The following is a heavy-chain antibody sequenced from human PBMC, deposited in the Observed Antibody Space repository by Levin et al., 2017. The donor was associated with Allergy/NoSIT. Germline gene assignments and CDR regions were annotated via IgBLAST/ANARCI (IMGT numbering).Heavy chain of an antibody. V-gene: IGHV3-21*01. CDR1: GFTFSGHS. CDR2: IDSSASYL. J-gene: IGHJ6*02. D-gene: IGHD2-2*01. Sequence: GESLKISCAGSGFTFSGHSMSWVRQAPGKGLEWVASIDSSASYLYYEESVKGRFTVSRDNARNSLFLQMDSLRVDDTAVYYCARDPVNQLLYGGGDYFYGMDVWGQGTTVTVSS. CDR3: ARDPVNQLLYGGGDYFYGMDV.